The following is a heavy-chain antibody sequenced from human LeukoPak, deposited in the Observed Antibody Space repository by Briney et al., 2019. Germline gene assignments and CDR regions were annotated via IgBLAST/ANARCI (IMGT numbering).Heavy chain of an antibody. Sequence: SETLSLTCTVSGGSISSSSNYWSWIRQPPGEGLEWIGSIYYSGSTYYNPSLKSRVTISVDTSKNQFSLKLSSVTAADTAVYYCARAPLVAAAFDYWGQGTLVTVSS. CDR3: ARAPLVAAAFDY. CDR2: IYYSGST. V-gene: IGHV4-39*07. J-gene: IGHJ4*02. D-gene: IGHD6-13*01. CDR1: GGSISSSSNY.